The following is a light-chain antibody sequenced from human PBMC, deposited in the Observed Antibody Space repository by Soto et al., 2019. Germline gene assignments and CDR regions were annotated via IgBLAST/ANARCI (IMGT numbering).Light chain of an antibody. J-gene: IGLJ2*01. CDR2: DVT. V-gene: IGLV2-14*03. CDR1: SSDVGGYNH. Sequence: QSALTQPSSVSGSPGQSVTIYGTGTSSDVGGYNHVSWYQQHPGKAPKLMIYDVTDRPSGVSNRFSGSKSGNTASLAISGLQDEEEADYYCNSYTSTNSLVFGGGTKVTVL. CDR3: NSYTSTNSLV.